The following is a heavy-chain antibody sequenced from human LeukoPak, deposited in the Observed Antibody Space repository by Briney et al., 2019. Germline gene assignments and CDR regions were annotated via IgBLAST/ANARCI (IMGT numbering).Heavy chain of an antibody. CDR2: IGGTGNDI. CDR3: AKDLWTSVGASTHFDY. D-gene: IGHD1-26*01. CDR1: GFTFSSYA. Sequence: GGSLRLSCAASGFTFSSYAMNWVRQAPGKGLEWVSTIGGTGNDIDYADSVKGRFTVSRDNLKNTVFLQMNSLRAEDTAVYYCAKDLWTSVGASTHFDYWGQGTLVTVSS. J-gene: IGHJ4*02. V-gene: IGHV3-23*01.